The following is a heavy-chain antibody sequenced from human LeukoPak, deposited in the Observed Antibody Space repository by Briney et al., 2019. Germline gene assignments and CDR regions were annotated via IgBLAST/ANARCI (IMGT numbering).Heavy chain of an antibody. CDR3: ASGPTSYYYDDSGY. CDR2: IGTAGDT. J-gene: IGHJ4*02. V-gene: IGHV3-13*01. Sequence: GSLRLSCAASGFTFSSYDMHWVRQATGKGLEWVSAIGTAGDTYYPGSVKGRFTISRENAKNSLYLQMNSLRAEDTAVYYCASGPTSYYYDDSGYWGQGTLVTVSS. CDR1: GFTFSSYD. D-gene: IGHD3-22*01.